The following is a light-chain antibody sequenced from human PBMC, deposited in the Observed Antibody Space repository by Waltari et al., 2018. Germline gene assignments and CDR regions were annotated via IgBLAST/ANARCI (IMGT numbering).Light chain of an antibody. CDR1: SSDVGGYNY. CDR2: DVS. CDR3: CSYAGSYTEV. J-gene: IGLJ2*01. Sequence: QSALTQPRSVSGSPGQSVAISCPGTSSDVGGYNYVSWYQPHPGKAPKLMIYDVSKRPSGVPDRFSGSKSGNTASLTISGLQAEDEADYYCCSYAGSYTEVFGGGTKLTVL. V-gene: IGLV2-11*01.